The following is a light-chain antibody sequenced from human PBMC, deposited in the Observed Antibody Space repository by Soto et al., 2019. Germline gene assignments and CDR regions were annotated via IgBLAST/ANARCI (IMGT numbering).Light chain of an antibody. CDR3: QHYATFSWA. CDR2: AAS. CDR1: QNIDIS. J-gene: IGKJ1*01. V-gene: IGKV1-5*01. Sequence: EIQITQSRSTVSASVGAVVTITCRASQNIDISLAWFQQRPGQAPKVLIYAASGLASGVPSTFSCSGSGTEFTLTISSLQPDDFATYFCQHYATFSWAFGQGTKVDIK.